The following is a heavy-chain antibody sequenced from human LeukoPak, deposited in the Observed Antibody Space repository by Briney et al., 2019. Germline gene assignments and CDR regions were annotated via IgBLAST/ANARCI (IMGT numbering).Heavy chain of an antibody. CDR3: AKAKGITLDY. D-gene: IGHD3-3*01. Sequence: PGGSLRLSCAASGFTFSSYSMNWVRQAPGKGLEWVSSISSSSSYIYYADSVKGRFTISRDNAKNSLYLQMNSLRAEDTAVYYCAKAKGITLDYWGQGTLVTVSS. J-gene: IGHJ4*02. V-gene: IGHV3-21*01. CDR1: GFTFSSYS. CDR2: ISSSSSYI.